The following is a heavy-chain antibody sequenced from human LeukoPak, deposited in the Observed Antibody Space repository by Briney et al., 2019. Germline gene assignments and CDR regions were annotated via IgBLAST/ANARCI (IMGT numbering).Heavy chain of an antibody. CDR2: IAHDGSNI. D-gene: IGHD2-21*02. CDR1: GFTFCSYG. V-gene: IGHV3-30*02. J-gene: IGHJ4*02. Sequence: GGSLRLSCAASGFTFCSYGMHCGRQAPGPGLEGVAGIAHDGSNIQYGDSVKGRLTISRHNSKKTLYLQVNSPRADDTGVYYCAKDEGSRCRGDCPLDYWGQGTLVTVSS. CDR3: AKDEGSRCRGDCPLDY.